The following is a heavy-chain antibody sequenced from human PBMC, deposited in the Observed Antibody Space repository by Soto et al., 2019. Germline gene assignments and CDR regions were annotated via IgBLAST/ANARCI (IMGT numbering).Heavy chain of an antibody. Sequence: PSETLSLTCTVSGGSISSGGYYWSWIRQQPGKGLEWIGYIYCSGSTYYNPSLKSRVTISLDTSKNQFSLKLSSVTAADTAVYYCARGPSGDKVHYWGQGALVTVSS. CDR1: GGSISSGGYY. J-gene: IGHJ4*02. CDR2: IYCSGST. D-gene: IGHD7-27*01. CDR3: ARGPSGDKVHY. V-gene: IGHV4-31*03.